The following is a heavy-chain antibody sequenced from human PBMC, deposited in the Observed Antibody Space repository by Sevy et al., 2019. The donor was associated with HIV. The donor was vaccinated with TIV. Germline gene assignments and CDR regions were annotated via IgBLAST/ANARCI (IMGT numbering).Heavy chain of an antibody. V-gene: IGHV3-30*18. J-gene: IGHJ3*02. CDR3: AKEMTQRTAGTLDI. CDR1: GFTFSSYG. CDR2: ISYTGSTK. Sequence: GGSLRLSCAASGFTFSSYGMHWVRQAPGKGLEWVAVISYTGSTKYYADSVKGRFTISRDNSKNTLYLQMNSLRAEDTAVYYCAKEMTQRTAGTLDIWGHGTMVTVSS. D-gene: IGHD2-21*02.